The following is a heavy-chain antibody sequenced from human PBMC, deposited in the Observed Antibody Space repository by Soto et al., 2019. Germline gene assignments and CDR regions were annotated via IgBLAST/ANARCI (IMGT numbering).Heavy chain of an antibody. J-gene: IGHJ6*02. CDR1: AYTFTSYG. D-gene: IGHD3-22*01. Sequence: ASVKVSCKASAYTFTSYGISWVRQAPGQGLEWMGWISAYNGNTNYAQKLQGRVTMTTDTSTSTAYMELRSLRSEDTAVYYCASSYYYDSSGYSSLYYYYGMDVWGQGTTVTVSS. CDR2: ISAYNGNT. V-gene: IGHV1-18*01. CDR3: ASSYYYDSSGYSSLYYYYGMDV.